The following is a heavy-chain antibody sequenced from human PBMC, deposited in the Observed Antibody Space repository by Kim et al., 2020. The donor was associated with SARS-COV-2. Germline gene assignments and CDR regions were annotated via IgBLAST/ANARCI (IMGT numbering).Heavy chain of an antibody. CDR3: ARASRGYDEWGFDY. CDR2: IWYDGSNK. V-gene: IGHV3-33*01. D-gene: IGHD3-22*01. Sequence: GGSLRLSCAASGFTFSSYGMHWVRQAPGKGLEWVAVIWYDGSNKYYADSVKGRFTISRDNSKNTLYLQMNSLRAEDTAVYYCARASRGYDEWGFDYWGQGTLVTVSS. J-gene: IGHJ4*02. CDR1: GFTFSSYG.